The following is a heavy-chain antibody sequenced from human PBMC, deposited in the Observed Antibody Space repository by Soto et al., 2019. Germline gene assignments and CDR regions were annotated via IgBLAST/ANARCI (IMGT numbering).Heavy chain of an antibody. CDR3: MKAHESGDFLGMSV. D-gene: IGHD3-10*01. CDR2: MYKTGET. CDR1: GGSISSGDYY. V-gene: IGHV4-30-4*02. Sequence: PSETLSLTCTVSGGSISSGDYYWIWIRHPPGKGLEWIGYMYKTGETLLNSSLKSRVTLSMETSKNQFSLTLSSVTAADTAVYFCMKAHESGDFLGMSVWGPGTTVTVSS. J-gene: IGHJ6*02.